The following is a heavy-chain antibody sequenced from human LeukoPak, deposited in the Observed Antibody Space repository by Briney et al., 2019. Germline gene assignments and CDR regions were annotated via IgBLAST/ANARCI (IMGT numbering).Heavy chain of an antibody. V-gene: IGHV1-2*02. CDR1: GYTFTGYY. J-gene: IGHJ4*02. CDR3: ARGVFSSGYFGPLGN. D-gene: IGHD3-22*01. CDR2: INPNSGGT. Sequence: ASVKVSCKASGYTFTGYYMHWVRQAPGQGLEWIGWINPNSGGTNYAQKFQGRVTMTRDTSISTAYMELSRLRSDDTAVYYCARGVFSSGYFGPLGNWGQGTLVTVSS.